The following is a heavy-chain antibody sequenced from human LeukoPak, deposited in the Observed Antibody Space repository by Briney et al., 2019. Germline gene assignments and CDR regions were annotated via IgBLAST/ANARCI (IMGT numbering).Heavy chain of an antibody. D-gene: IGHD2-8*01. V-gene: IGHV5-51*01. Sequence: GESLKISCKGSGYSCTDYWSGWWRQMPGKGLEWMGIIYPGDSDTITRDSPSFQGQVTISADKSISTAFLQWSSLKASDSAMYCCAKSSPRAYGAFDIWGQGTMVTVSS. CDR3: AKSSPRAYGAFDI. J-gene: IGHJ3*02. CDR1: GYSCTDYW. CDR2: IYPGDSDTIT.